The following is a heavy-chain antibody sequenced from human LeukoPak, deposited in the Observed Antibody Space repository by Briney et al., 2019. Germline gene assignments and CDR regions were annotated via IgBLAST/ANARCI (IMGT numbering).Heavy chain of an antibody. V-gene: IGHV3-53*01. D-gene: IGHD3-16*01. J-gene: IGHJ6*02. CDR2: IYNTGNT. Sequence: GGSLRLSCAASGFTVSSNCMIWVRQPPGKGLEWVSVIYNTGNTYHADSVKGRFTISRDNAKNTLYLQMNSLRAEDTAVYYCARASYLRNGMDVWGQGTTVTVSS. CDR3: ARASYLRNGMDV. CDR1: GFTVSSNC.